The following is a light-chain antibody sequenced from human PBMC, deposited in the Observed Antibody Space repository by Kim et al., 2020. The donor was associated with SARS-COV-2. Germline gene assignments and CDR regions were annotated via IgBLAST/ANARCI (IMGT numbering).Light chain of an antibody. CDR1: ESISRW. Sequence: SESVRDRVTKTCRDSESISRWLAWYQQKPGKAPKILIYETGSLQSGVPSRFSGSGFGTEFTLTISSLQTDDFATYVCQHYNSYPDTFGQGPKLEI. V-gene: IGKV1-5*03. CDR3: QHYNSYPDT. J-gene: IGKJ2*01. CDR2: ETG.